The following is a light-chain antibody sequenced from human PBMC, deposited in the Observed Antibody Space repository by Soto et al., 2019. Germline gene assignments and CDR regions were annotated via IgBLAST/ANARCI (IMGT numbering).Light chain of an antibody. CDR3: QQYVSSPPSWT. CDR1: QSVSSSY. Sequence: ETVLTQSPGTLSLSPGERATLSCRASQSVSSSYLAWYQQKPGQAPRLLIYGASSRATGIPDRFSGSGSGTDLTLTISRLEPEDFAVYYCQQYVSSPPSWTFGQGTKVVI. V-gene: IGKV3-20*01. CDR2: GAS. J-gene: IGKJ1*01.